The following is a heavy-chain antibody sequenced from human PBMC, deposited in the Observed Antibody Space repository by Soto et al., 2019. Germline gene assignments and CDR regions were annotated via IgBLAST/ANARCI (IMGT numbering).Heavy chain of an antibody. J-gene: IGHJ4*02. CDR2: IYPRDSYT. CDR1: GYSFTSYW. CDR3: ARTYYYDSSGYYSPLGYFDY. Sequence: PGESLKISCKGSGYSFTSYWIGWVRQMPGKGLEWMGIIYPRDSYTRYSPSFQGQVTISADKSISTAYLQWSSLKASDTAMYYCARTYYYDSSGYYSPLGYFDYWGQGTLVTVSS. D-gene: IGHD3-22*01. V-gene: IGHV5-51*01.